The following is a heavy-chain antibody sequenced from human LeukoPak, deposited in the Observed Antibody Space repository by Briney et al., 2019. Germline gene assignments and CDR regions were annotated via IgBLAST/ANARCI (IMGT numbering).Heavy chain of an antibody. CDR1: GFTFRIYG. D-gene: IGHD1-14*01. J-gene: IGHJ4*02. V-gene: IGHV3-23*01. CDR3: AKARIPD. Sequence: GGSLRLSCAASGFTFRIYGMSWVRQAPGKGLECVLAISGRGGSTYYADSVKGRFTISRDNSKNTLYLQMNSLRAEDTAVYYCAKARIPDWGQGTLVTVSS. CDR2: ISGRGGST.